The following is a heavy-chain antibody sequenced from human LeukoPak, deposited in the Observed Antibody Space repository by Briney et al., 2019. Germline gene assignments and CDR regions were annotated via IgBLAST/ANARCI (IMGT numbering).Heavy chain of an antibody. V-gene: IGHV4-59*01. D-gene: IGHD5-18*01. Sequence: PSETLSLTCTVSGGSISTYHWNWIRKSTDQGLEWIGYMQSTGNSNYNPSLKSRVTMSVDMSRNQIVLNLSSVTPADTAVYFCARDKQHSYGRYFDHWGQGILVTVSS. CDR2: MQSTGNS. J-gene: IGHJ4*02. CDR1: GGSISTYH. CDR3: ARDKQHSYGRYFDH.